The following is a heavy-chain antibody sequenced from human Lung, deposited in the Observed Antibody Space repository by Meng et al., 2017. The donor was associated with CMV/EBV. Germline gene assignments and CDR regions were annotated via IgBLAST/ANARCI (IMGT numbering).Heavy chain of an antibody. Sequence: GYYSSYSVSWVRQAPGQGLEWIGRVIPVRGITNYAQKFQGRVTITADRSTSTFYMELSSLRSEDTAMYYCAREQYCSNTNCFNWFDSWAQGTLVTVSS. CDR3: AREQYCSNTNCFNWFDS. V-gene: IGHV1-69*04. CDR1: GYYSSYS. D-gene: IGHD2-2*01. J-gene: IGHJ5*01. CDR2: VIPVRGIT.